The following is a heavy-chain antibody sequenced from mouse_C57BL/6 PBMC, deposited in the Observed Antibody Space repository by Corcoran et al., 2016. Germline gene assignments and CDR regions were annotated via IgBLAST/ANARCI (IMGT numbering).Heavy chain of an antibody. CDR1: GYTFTDYN. V-gene: IGHV1-18*01. D-gene: IGHD2-5*01. J-gene: IGHJ2*01. Sequence: EVQLQQSGPELVKPGASVKIPCKASGYTFTDYNMDWVKQSHGKSLEWIGDINPNNGGTIYNQKFKGKATLTVDKSSSTAYMELRSLTSEDTAVYYCARTYYSNHYFDYWGQGTTLTVSS. CDR2: INPNNGGT. CDR3: ARTYYSNHYFDY.